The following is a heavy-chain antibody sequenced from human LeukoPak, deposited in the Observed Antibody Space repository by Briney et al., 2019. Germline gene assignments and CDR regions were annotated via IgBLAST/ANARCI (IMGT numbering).Heavy chain of an antibody. CDR2: INPNSGGT. D-gene: IGHD3-10*01. CDR3: ASLWFGEIEAFDI. V-gene: IGHV1-2*02. CDR1: GYTFTGYY. Sequence: AASVKVSCKASGYTFTGYYMHWVRQAPGQGLEWMGWINPNSGGTNYAQKFQGRVTMTRDTSISTAYMELSRLRSDDTAVYYCASLWFGEIEAFDIWGQGTMVTVSS. J-gene: IGHJ3*02.